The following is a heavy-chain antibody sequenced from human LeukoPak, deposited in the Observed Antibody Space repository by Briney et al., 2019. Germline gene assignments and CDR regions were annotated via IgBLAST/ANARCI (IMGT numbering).Heavy chain of an antibody. CDR3: ASDRLGYQLLFDY. J-gene: IGHJ4*02. CDR2: IIPIFGTA. D-gene: IGHD2-2*01. V-gene: IGHV1-69*13. CDR1: GGTFSSYA. Sequence: SVKVSCKASGGTFSSYAISWVRQAPGQGLEWMGGIIPIFGTANYAQTFQGRVTITADESTSTAYMELSSLRSEDTAVYYCASDRLGYQLLFDYWGQGTLVTVSS.